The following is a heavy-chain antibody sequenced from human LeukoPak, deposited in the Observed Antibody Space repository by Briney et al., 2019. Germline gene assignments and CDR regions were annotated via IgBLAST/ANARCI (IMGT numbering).Heavy chain of an antibody. V-gene: IGHV4-34*01. D-gene: IGHD6-19*01. CDR2: INHSGST. Sequence: SETLSLTCAVYGGSFSGYYWSWIRQPPGKGLEWIGEINHSGSTNYNPSLKSRVTISVDTSKNQFSLKLSSVTAADTAVYYCAVGLEQYFFDYWGQGTLVTVSS. J-gene: IGHJ4*02. CDR3: AVGLEQYFFDY. CDR1: GGSFSGYY.